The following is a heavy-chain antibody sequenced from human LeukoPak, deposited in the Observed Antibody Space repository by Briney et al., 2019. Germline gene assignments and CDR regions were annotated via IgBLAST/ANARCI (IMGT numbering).Heavy chain of an antibody. CDR2: ISGSGGST. CDR1: GFTFSSYA. D-gene: IGHD2-2*01. J-gene: IGHJ4*02. V-gene: IGHV3-23*01. CDR3: AKDAFWGYCSSTSCYSDDY. Sequence: GGSLRLSCAASGFTFSSYAMSWVRQAPGKGLEWVSVISGSGGSTYYADSVKGRFTISRDNSKNTLYLQMNSLRAEDTAVYYCAKDAFWGYCSSTSCYSDDYWGQGTLVTVSS.